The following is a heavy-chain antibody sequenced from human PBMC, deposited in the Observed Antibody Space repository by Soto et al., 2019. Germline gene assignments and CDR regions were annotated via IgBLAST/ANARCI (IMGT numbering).Heavy chain of an antibody. Sequence: QVQLVQSGAEVKKPGSSVNVSCKASGGTFSSYTISWVRQAPGQGLEWMGRIIPSLGIANYAQKFQGRVTITADKSTSTAYMELSSLRSEDTAVYYCAREEVYCSSTSCYSWGQGTLVTVSS. D-gene: IGHD2-2*02. CDR2: IIPSLGIA. J-gene: IGHJ4*02. CDR1: GGTFSSYT. CDR3: AREEVYCSSTSCYS. V-gene: IGHV1-69*08.